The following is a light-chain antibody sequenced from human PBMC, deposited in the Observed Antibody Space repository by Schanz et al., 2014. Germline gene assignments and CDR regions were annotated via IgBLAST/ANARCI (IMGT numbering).Light chain of an antibody. CDR3: QQYNDWPWT. V-gene: IGKV3-15*01. CDR2: GAS. J-gene: IGKJ1*01. CDR1: QTIGIT. Sequence: DIVMTQSPATLSVSPGEGATLSCRASQTIGITLAWYQQKPGQAPRLLISGASTRATGVPARFSGSGFGTEVPLNISRLQSEDLAVYFCQQYNDWPWTFGQGTKVEIK.